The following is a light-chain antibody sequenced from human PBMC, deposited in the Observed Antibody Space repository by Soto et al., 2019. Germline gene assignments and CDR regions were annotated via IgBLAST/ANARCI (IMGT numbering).Light chain of an antibody. J-gene: IGKJ3*01. CDR2: DAS. Sequence: EIVLTQSPATLSLSPGQRATLACRASQSVSSYLAWYQQKPGQAPRLLIYDASNRATGITARFSGSGSGTVFTLTISRLEPEDFAVYYFEHRIQWHLIFPFGPGPKLDI. V-gene: IGKV3-11*01. CDR3: EHRIQWHLIFP. CDR1: QSVSSY.